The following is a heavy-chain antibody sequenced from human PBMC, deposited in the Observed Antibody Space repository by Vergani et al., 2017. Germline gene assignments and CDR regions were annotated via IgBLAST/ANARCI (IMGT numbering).Heavy chain of an antibody. CDR2: ITYAGSKI. D-gene: IGHD3-22*01. V-gene: IGHV3-30*18. CDR3: AKGHSPRDQYYDSSGDYYHDRTDPGDY. CDR1: GFTFSSYG. Sequence: QVQLVESGGGVVQPGRSLRLSCAASGFTFSSYGMHWVRQAPGKGLEWVSVITYAGSKIYYADSVKGRFTISRDNSKNTLYLQMNSLRAEDTAVYYCAKGHSPRDQYYDSSGDYYHDRTDPGDYWGQGTLVTVSS. J-gene: IGHJ4*02.